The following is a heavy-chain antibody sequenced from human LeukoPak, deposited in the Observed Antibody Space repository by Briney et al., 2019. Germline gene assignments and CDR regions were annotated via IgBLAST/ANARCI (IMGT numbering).Heavy chain of an antibody. V-gene: IGHV4-61*02. CDR2: IYTSGST. D-gene: IGHD4-17*01. CDR3: ARDFGGYGDSYYFDY. CDR1: GGSISSGSYY. J-gene: IGHJ4*02. Sequence: PSETLSLTCTVSGGSISSGSYYWSWIRQPAGKGLERIGRIYTSGSTNSNPSLKSRVTISVDTSKNQFSLKLSAVTAADTAVYYCARDFGGYGDSYYFDYWGQGTLVTVSS.